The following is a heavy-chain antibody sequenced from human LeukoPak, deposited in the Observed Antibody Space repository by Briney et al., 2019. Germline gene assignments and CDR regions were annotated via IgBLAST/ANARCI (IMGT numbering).Heavy chain of an antibody. Sequence: RRASVKISCKASGYTFTGYYMHWVRQAPGQGPEWMGWINPNSGGTNYAQKFQGRVTMTRDTSISTAYMELSRLRSDDTAVYYCARDHGDYPYDCWGQGTLVTVSS. D-gene: IGHD4-17*01. J-gene: IGHJ4*02. V-gene: IGHV1-2*02. CDR1: GYTFTGYY. CDR3: ARDHGDYPYDC. CDR2: INPNSGGT.